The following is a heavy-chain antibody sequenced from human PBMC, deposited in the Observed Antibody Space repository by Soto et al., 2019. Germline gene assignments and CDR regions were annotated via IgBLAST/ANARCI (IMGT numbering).Heavy chain of an antibody. CDR1: GGSIRDYY. J-gene: IGHJ4*02. CDR3: ANFYDSSGYPFDY. D-gene: IGHD3-22*01. V-gene: IGHV4-59*08. Sequence: SETLSLTCTVSGGSIRDYYWGWIRQPPGKGLEWIGYIYYTGTTKYNPSLKSRVTISVDSSKNQFSLKLDSVTAADTAVYYCANFYDSSGYPFDYWGQGTLVTVSS. CDR2: IYYTGTT.